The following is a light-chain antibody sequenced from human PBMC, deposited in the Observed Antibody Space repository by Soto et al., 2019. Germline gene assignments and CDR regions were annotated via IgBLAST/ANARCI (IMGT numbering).Light chain of an antibody. CDR3: QQYNNWPPLT. J-gene: IGKJ4*01. Sequence: EIVMTQSPATLSVSPGERATLSCRASQSVSSNLAWYQQKPAQAPRLLIYAASTRATGIPARFSGSGSGTEFTLTISSLQSEDFAVYYCQQYNNWPPLTFGGGTKVEIK. CDR1: QSVSSN. V-gene: IGKV3-15*01. CDR2: AAS.